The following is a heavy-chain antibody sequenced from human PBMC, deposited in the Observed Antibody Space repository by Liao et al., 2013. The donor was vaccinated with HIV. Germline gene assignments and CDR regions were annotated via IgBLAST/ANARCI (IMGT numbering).Heavy chain of an antibody. V-gene: IGHV4-4*07. CDR2: VSSSGST. CDR1: NGSISTYY. D-gene: IGHD2-2*02. CDR3: AREIMCSSTSCYTNYYYYYMDV. Sequence: QVQLQESGPGLVKPSETLSLSCTVSNGSISTYYWGWIRQPAGKGLEWIGRVSSSGSTNYNPSLKSRVTMSVDTSKNQFSLKLISVTAADTAVYYCAREIMCSSTSCYTNYYYYYMDVWGERDHGHRLL. J-gene: IGHJ6*03.